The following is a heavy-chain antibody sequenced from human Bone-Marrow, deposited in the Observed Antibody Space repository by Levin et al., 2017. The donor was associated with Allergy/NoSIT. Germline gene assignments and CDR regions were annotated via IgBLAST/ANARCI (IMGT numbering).Heavy chain of an antibody. V-gene: IGHV3-53*01. J-gene: IGHJ3*01. Sequence: GGSLRLSCAASGFILGDNYMTWVRQAPGKGLEWVSIIYTTGTTYYADSVKGRFAISRDNSRKTLYLQMNSLRAEDTAVYYCARGAYKYSLVPSDDSFDVWGQGTMVTVSS. D-gene: IGHD5-12*01. CDR1: GFILGDNY. CDR2: IYTTGTT. CDR3: ARGAYKYSLVPSDDSFDV.